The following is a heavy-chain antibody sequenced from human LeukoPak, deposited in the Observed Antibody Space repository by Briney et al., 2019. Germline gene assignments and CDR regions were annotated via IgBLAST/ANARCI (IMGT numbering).Heavy chain of an antibody. J-gene: IGHJ5*02. Sequence: SLIHSSPIYASSVTNSYTDCLRHPPGAGLECVSLIHGSGATLYADSVKGDFTIPRHDSKNKVSLQMKSLHVENPACYICVRERAGTPDCVDFDPWGQGTMVTVSS. CDR2: IHGSGAT. V-gene: IGHV3-53*04. D-gene: IGHD1-14*01. CDR1: ASSVTNSY. CDR3: VRERAGTPDCVDFDP.